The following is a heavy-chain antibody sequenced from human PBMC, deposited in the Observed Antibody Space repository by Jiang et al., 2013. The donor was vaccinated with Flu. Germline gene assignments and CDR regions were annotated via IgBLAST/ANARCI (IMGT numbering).Heavy chain of an antibody. CDR1: GFTSPSYA. D-gene: IGHD6-19*01. V-gene: IGHV3-23*04. J-gene: IGHJ2*01. CDR3: ARGTVAGAWYFDL. Sequence: VQLVESGGGLVQPGGSLRLSCAASGFTSPSYAMSWVRQAPGKGLEWVSAITGGGGSTYYADSVKGRFTISRDSPKNTLYLQMNSLRAEDTAVYYCARGTVAGAWYFDLWGRGTLVTVSS. CDR2: ITGGGGST.